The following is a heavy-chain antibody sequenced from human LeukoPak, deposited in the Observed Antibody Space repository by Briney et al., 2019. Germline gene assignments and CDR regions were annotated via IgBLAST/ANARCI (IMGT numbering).Heavy chain of an antibody. CDR1: GFTFSSYA. Sequence: GGSLRLSCAASGFTFSSYAMHWVRQAPGKGLEWVAVISYDGSNKYYADSVEGRFTISRDNSKNTLYLQMNSLRAEDTAVYYCASAEGYYASGSYIEYWGQGTLVTVSS. D-gene: IGHD3-10*01. CDR3: ASAEGYYASGSYIEY. J-gene: IGHJ4*02. CDR2: ISYDGSNK. V-gene: IGHV3-30-3*01.